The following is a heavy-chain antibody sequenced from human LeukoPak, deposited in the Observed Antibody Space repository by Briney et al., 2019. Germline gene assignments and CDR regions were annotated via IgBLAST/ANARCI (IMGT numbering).Heavy chain of an antibody. J-gene: IGHJ4*02. CDR3: ARAKIPGYSSSWYALYYFDY. CDR2: IIPIFGTA. V-gene: IGHV1-69*05. Sequence: SVKVSCKASGGTFSSYAISWARQAPGQGLEWMGGIIPIFGTANYAQKFQGRVTITTDESTSTAYMELSSLRSEDTAVYYCARAKIPGYSSSWYALYYFDYWGQGTLVTVSS. CDR1: GGTFSSYA. D-gene: IGHD6-13*01.